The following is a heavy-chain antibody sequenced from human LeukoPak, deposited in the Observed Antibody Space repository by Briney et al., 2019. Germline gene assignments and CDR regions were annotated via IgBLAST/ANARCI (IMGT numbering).Heavy chain of an antibody. D-gene: IGHD6-19*01. CDR1: GFTFTTYA. J-gene: IGHJ3*01. CDR2: ISADDKE. V-gene: IGHV3-23*01. CDR3: AKDLALAGTGGGFDV. Sequence: GSLRLSCAASGFTFTTYAINWVRQAPGKGLEWVSGISADDKEYYADSVKGRFTISRDNSKNTVSLQMSSLRAEDTALYSCAKDLALAGTGGGFDVWGQGTRVAVSS.